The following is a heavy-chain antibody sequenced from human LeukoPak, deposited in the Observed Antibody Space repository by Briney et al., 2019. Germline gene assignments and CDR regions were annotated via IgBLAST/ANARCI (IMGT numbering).Heavy chain of an antibody. V-gene: IGHV1-2*02. J-gene: IGHJ4*02. CDR2: INPISGGT. Sequence: ASVKVSCKAFGYTFTSNYMHWVRQAPGQGLEWMGWINPISGGTKYAPKFQGRVTMSRDTSISTAYMELSRLISDDTAVYYCSRDLPCSGGSCYLFFWGQGTLVTVSS. CDR1: GYTFTSNY. D-gene: IGHD2-15*01. CDR3: SRDLPCSGGSCYLFF.